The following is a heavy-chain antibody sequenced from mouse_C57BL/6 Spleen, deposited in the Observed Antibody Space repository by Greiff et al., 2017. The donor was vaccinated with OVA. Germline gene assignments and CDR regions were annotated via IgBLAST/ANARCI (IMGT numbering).Heavy chain of an antibody. D-gene: IGHD1-1*01. J-gene: IGHJ1*03. V-gene: IGHV5-17*01. CDR3: ARGVYYGSSYGDFDV. CDR1: GFTFSDYG. Sequence: EVQGVESGGGLVKPGGSLKLSCAASGFTFSDYGMHWVRQAPEKGLEWVAYISSGSSTIYYADTVKGRFTISRDNAKNTLFLQTTSLRSEDTAMYYCARGVYYGSSYGDFDVWGTGTTVTVSS. CDR2: ISSGSSTI.